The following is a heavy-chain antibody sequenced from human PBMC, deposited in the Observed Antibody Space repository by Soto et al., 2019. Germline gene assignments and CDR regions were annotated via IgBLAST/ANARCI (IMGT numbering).Heavy chain of an antibody. J-gene: IGHJ5*02. CDR2: IYYSGRT. D-gene: IGHD2-2*01. CDR1: GGSISRYY. V-gene: IGHV4-59*01. Sequence: QVQLQESGPGLVKPSETLSLTCTVSGGSISRYYWSWIRQPPGKGLEWIGYIYYSGRTNYNPSLKHRVTISVDTPKEQFSLKLSSVTAADTAVYYCARGYCSSTTCYIWDNWFDPWGQGTLVTVSS. CDR3: ARGYCSSTTCYIWDNWFDP.